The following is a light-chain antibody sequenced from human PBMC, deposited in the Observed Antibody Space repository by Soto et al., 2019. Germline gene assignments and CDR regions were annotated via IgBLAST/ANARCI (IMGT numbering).Light chain of an antibody. CDR2: SNN. V-gene: IGLV1-44*01. J-gene: IGLJ1*01. Sequence: QSVLTQPPSASGTPGQRVTISCSGSSSNIGSNTVNWYQQLPGTAPKLLIYSNNLRPSGVPDRFSGSKSGTSASLAISGLQSDDEADYYCSSYTSSSTPYVFGAGTKVTVL. CDR1: SSNIGSNT. CDR3: SSYTSSSTPYV.